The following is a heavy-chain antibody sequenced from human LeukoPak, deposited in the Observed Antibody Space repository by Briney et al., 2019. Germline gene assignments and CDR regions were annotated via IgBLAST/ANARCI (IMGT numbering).Heavy chain of an antibody. D-gene: IGHD4-17*01. Sequence: PGGSLRLFCAASGFTVSTNYMNWVRQAPGKGLEWVSAIYSGGSTYYADSVKGRFTISRDDSKNTLYLQLNSLRAEDTAVYYCARDTVTTFRFRDYYDYGMDVWGQGTTVTVSS. CDR1: GFTVSTNY. CDR3: ARDTVTTFRFRDYYDYGMDV. V-gene: IGHV3-53*01. J-gene: IGHJ6*02. CDR2: IYSGGST.